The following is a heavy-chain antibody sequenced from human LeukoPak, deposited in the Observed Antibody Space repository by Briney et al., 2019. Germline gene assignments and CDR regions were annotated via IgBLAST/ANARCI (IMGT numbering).Heavy chain of an antibody. CDR1: GFTVSSNY. CDR2: IYSGGST. D-gene: IGHD6-19*01. Sequence: GGSLRLSCAASGFTVSSNYMSWVRQAPGKGLEWVSVIYSGGSTYYADSVKGRFTISRDNSKNTLYLQMSSLRAEDTAVYYCARSSEYSSGWSLFDYWGQGTLVTVSS. J-gene: IGHJ4*02. CDR3: ARSSEYSSGWSLFDY. V-gene: IGHV3-53*01.